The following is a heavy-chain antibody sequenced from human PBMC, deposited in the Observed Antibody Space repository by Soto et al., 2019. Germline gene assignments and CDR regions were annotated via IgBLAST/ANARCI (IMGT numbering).Heavy chain of an antibody. V-gene: IGHV1-69*17. CDR3: ARDTHSAGGLFDT. CDR2: ITPLFGIP. D-gene: IGHD5-12*01. Sequence: QVQLVQSGAEVKKPGSSVKVSCKASGGTSRSLSITWVRQAPGQGLEWMGGITPLFGIPNYPQKFQGRLTITADKSTGTAYLELSSLRSEDTAVYYCARDTHSAGGLFDTRGRGTLVTVSS. CDR1: GGTSRSLS. J-gene: IGHJ5*02.